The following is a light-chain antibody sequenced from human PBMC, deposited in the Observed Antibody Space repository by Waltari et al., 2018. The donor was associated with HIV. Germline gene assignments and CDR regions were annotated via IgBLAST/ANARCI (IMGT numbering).Light chain of an antibody. CDR3: SSYAATTTIL. CDR1: NTDVGASDY. Sequence: QSVLTQPASVSGSPGQSITIPCPGTNTDVGASDYVSWYQQYPGKDPKLLIYVVTIRSPGISYRVSCSKSGNTASMTISGLQPEDEAHYYCSSYAATTTILFGGGTRLTVL. V-gene: IGLV2-14*01. J-gene: IGLJ3*02. CDR2: VVT.